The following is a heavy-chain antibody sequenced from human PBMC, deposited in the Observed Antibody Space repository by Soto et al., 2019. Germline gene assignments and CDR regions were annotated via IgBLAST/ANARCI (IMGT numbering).Heavy chain of an antibody. Sequence: EVQLVESGGGLVQPGGSLRLSCAASGFTFSSYSMNWVRQAPGKGLEWVSYISSSSSTIYYADSVKGRFTISRDNAKNSLYLQMNSLRAEDTAVYYCARCPLAYYYCYYMDVWGKGTTVTVSS. CDR1: GFTFSSYS. CDR2: ISSSSSTI. J-gene: IGHJ6*03. CDR3: ARCPLAYYYCYYMDV. V-gene: IGHV3-48*01.